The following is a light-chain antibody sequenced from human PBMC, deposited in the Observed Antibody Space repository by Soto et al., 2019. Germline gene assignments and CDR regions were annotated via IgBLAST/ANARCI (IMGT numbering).Light chain of an antibody. J-gene: IGLJ1*01. Sequence: QSVLTQPASVSGSPGQSITISCTGTSSVVGFSNYVFWFQQHPGKAPKLMISDVSNRPSGVSNRFSGSRSGNTASLTISGLQAEDEADYYCSSFTSSNTDVFGTGTKVTVL. CDR3: SSFTSSNTDV. CDR1: SSVVGFSNY. V-gene: IGLV2-14*03. CDR2: DVS.